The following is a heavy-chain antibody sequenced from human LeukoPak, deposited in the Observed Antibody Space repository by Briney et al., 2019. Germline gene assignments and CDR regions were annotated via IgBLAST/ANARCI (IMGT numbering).Heavy chain of an antibody. CDR2: ISGSGGST. J-gene: IGHJ6*03. D-gene: IGHD3-3*01. CDR3: AKDPSHYAIWYYYYYMDV. CDR1: GFTFSSYA. Sequence: GGSLRLSCAASGFTFSSYAMSWVRQAPGKGLEWVSAISGSGGSTYYADSVKGRFTISRDNSKNTLYLQMNSLRAEDTAVYYYAKDPSHYAIWYYYYYMDVWGKGTTVTVSS. V-gene: IGHV3-23*01.